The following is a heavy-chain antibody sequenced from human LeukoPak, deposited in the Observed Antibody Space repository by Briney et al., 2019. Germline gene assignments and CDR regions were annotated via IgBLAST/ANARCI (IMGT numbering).Heavy chain of an antibody. V-gene: IGHV3-49*04. D-gene: IGHD4-17*01. J-gene: IGHJ4*02. CDR2: IRRKANGGTT. CDR3: TRGDYGDYYDLDY. CDR1: GFTFDGYA. Sequence: HSGGSLRPSCTASGFTFDGYAMSWVRQAPGKGLEWLGFIRRKANGGTTEYAASVKGRFIISRDDSKSITYLQMNSLKTEDTAVYYCTRGDYGDYYDLDYWGQGTLVTVSS.